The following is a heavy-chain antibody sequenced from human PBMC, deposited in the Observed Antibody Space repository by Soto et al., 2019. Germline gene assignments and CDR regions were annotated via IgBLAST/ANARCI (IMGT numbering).Heavy chain of an antibody. Sequence: GGSLRLSCAASGFAFSSYGMHWVRQAPGKGLEWVAVISYDGSNKYYADSVKGRFTISRDNSKNTLYLQMNSLRAEDTAVYYCGKDDRTMIVVVITTPYYYGMDVWGQGTTVTVSS. V-gene: IGHV3-30*18. CDR3: GKDDRTMIVVVITTPYYYGMDV. CDR1: GFAFSSYG. J-gene: IGHJ6*02. CDR2: ISYDGSNK. D-gene: IGHD3-22*01.